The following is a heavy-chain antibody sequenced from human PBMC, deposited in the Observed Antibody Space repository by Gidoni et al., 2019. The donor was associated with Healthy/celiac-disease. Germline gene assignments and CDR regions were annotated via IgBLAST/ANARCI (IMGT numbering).Heavy chain of an antibody. Sequence: QVQLVESGGGVVQPGRSLRLSCAASGFTFSSYGMHWVRQAPGKGLEWVAVIWYDGSNKYYADSVKGRFTSSRDNSKNTLYLQMNSLRAEDTAVYYCARARLLLYPADYWGQGTLVTVSS. CDR2: IWYDGSNK. J-gene: IGHJ4*02. CDR1: GFTFSSYG. CDR3: ARARLLLYPADY. V-gene: IGHV3-33*01. D-gene: IGHD2-2*02.